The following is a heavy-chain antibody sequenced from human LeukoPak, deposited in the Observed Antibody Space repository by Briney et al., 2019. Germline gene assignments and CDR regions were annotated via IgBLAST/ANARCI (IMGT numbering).Heavy chain of an antibody. Sequence: GESLKISCKGSGYSFTSYWIGWVRQMPGKGLEWMGIIYPGDSDTRYSPSFQGQVTISADKSISTAYLQWSSLKASDTVMYYCARPLGYCSGGSCGYNWFDPWGQGTLVTVSS. J-gene: IGHJ5*02. CDR2: IYPGDSDT. V-gene: IGHV5-51*01. CDR3: ARPLGYCSGGSCGYNWFDP. D-gene: IGHD2-15*01. CDR1: GYSFTSYW.